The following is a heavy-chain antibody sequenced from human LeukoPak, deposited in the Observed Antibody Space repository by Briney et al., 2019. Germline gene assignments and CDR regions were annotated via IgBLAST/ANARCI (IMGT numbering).Heavy chain of an antibody. CDR1: GYTFTAYY. V-gene: IGHV1-2*02. CDR2: INPNSGDT. Sequence: VASVKVSCKASGYTFTAYYIHWVRQAPGQGLEWMGWINPNSGDTNLPQRFQGRVTMTRDTSIITAYMELSSLTSDDTGMYYCARGPTLGLDIWGQGTMVTVSS. CDR3: ARGPTLGLDI. J-gene: IGHJ3*02.